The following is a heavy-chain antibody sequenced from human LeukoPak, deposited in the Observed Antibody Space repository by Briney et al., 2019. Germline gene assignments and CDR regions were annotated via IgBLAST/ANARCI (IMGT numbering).Heavy chain of an antibody. V-gene: IGHV3-30*18. CDR3: AKDLGDSSGYYYDAFDI. D-gene: IGHD3-22*01. Sequence: GRSLRLSCAASGFTFSSYGMHWVRQAPGKGLEWVAVISYDGGNKYYADSVKGRFTISRDNSKNMLYLQMNSLRAEDTAVYYCAKDLGDSSGYYYDAFDIWGQGTMVTVSS. CDR2: ISYDGGNK. CDR1: GFTFSSYG. J-gene: IGHJ3*02.